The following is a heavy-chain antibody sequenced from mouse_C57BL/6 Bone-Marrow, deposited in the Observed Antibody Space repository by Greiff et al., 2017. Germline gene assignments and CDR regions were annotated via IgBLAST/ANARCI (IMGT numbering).Heavy chain of an antibody. V-gene: IGHV2-3*01. CDR3: AKHGDDDGGDY. J-gene: IGHJ2*01. D-gene: IGHD2-4*01. CDR2: IWGDGST. CDR1: GFSLTSYG. Sequence: VQRVESGPGLVAPSQSLSITCTVSGFSLTSYGVSWVRQPPGKGLEWLGVIWGDGSTNYHSALISRLSISKDNSKSQVFLTLSSLQTDDTATYYCAKHGDDDGGDYWGQGTTLTVSS.